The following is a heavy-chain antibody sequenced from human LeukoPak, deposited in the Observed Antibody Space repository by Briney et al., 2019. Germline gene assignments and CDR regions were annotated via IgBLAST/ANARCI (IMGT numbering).Heavy chain of an antibody. Sequence: SETLSLTCAVYGGSFSGYYWSWIRQPPGKGLEWIGEINHSGSTNYNPSLKSRVTISVDTSKNQFSLKLSSVTAADTAVYYCARQKGLWFGELDRRFDYWGQGTLVTVSS. CDR2: INHSGST. CDR1: GGSFSGYY. D-gene: IGHD3-10*01. V-gene: IGHV4-34*01. CDR3: ARQKGLWFGELDRRFDY. J-gene: IGHJ4*02.